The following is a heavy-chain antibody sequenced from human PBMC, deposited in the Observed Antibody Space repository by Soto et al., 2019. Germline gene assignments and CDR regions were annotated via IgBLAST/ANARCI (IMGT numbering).Heavy chain of an antibody. V-gene: IGHV3-23*01. CDR2: VSGSGGGT. CDR1: GFTFNTYG. CDR3: ARIGPYCGGDCYPEFDF. D-gene: IGHD2-21*02. J-gene: IGHJ4*02. Sequence: VGSLRLSCAASGFTFNTYGMTWVRQAPGKGLEWVSTVSGSGGGTYYADSVKGRFTISRVNSKNTMYLQMSNLRAEDTAVYFCARIGPYCGGDCYPEFDFWGLGTPVTVSS.